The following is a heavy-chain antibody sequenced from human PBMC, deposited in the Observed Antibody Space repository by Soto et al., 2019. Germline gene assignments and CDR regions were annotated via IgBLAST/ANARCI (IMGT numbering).Heavy chain of an antibody. CDR3: ARSQAHYGSGSYFSYYYGMDV. CDR1: GGSISSYY. J-gene: IGHJ6*02. D-gene: IGHD3-10*01. Sequence: SETLSLTCTVSGGSISSYYWSWIRQPPGKGLEWIGYIYYSGSTNYNPSLKSRVTISVDTSKNQFSLKLSSVTAADTAVYYCARSQAHYGSGSYFSYYYGMDVWCQGTTVT. CDR2: IYYSGST. V-gene: IGHV4-59*08.